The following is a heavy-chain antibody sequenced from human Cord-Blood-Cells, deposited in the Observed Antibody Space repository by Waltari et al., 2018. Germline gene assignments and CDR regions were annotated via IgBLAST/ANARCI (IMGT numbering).Heavy chain of an antibody. Sequence: VQLVPSGAEVKKPGASGKVSCKASGYTFTTYDITRVRQATGQGLEWMGWMNPNSGNTGYAQKFQGRVTITWNTSISTAYMELSSLRSEDTAVYYCARGDYRGMDVWGQGTTVTVSS. D-gene: IGHD4-4*01. CDR1: GYTFTTYD. J-gene: IGHJ6*02. CDR3: ARGDYRGMDV. CDR2: MNPNSGNT. V-gene: IGHV1-8*03.